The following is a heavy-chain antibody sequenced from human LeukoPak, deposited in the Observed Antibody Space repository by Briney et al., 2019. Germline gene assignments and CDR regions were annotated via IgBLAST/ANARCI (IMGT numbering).Heavy chain of an antibody. Sequence: PSETLSLTCTVSGGSISSYYWSWIRQPPGKGLEWTGYIYYSGSTNYNPSLKSRVTISVDTSKNQFSLKLSSVTAADTAVYYCASSTYYGEGWFDPWGQGTLVTVSS. CDR3: ASSTYYGEGWFDP. CDR2: IYYSGST. V-gene: IGHV4-59*01. J-gene: IGHJ5*02. CDR1: GGSISSYY. D-gene: IGHD3-3*01.